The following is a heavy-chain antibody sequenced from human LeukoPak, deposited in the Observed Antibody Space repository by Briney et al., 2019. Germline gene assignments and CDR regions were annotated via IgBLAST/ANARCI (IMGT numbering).Heavy chain of an antibody. CDR1: GGSFSGYY. J-gene: IGHJ6*02. CDR3: ARGPGIAAAGTDYYYYYGMDV. D-gene: IGHD6-13*01. CDR2: INHSGST. Sequence: SETLSLTCAVYGGSFSGYYWSWIRQPPGKGLEWIGEINHSGSTNYNPSLKSRVTISVDTSKNQFSLKLSSVTAADMAVYYCARGPGIAAAGTDYYYYYGMDVWGQGTTVTVSS. V-gene: IGHV4-34*01.